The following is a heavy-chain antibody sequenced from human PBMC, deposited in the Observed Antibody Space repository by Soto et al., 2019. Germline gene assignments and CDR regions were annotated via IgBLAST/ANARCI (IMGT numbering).Heavy chain of an antibody. CDR1: GYTFTSYG. D-gene: IGHD2-2*01. J-gene: IGHJ5*02. CDR3: ARSLESYCSSTSCYGARGWFDP. V-gene: IGHV1-18*01. Sequence: ASVKVSCKASGYTFTSYGISWVRQAPGQGLEWMGWISAYNGNTNYAQKLQGRVPMTTDTSTSKAYMELRSLRSDDTAVYYCARSLESYCSSTSCYGARGWFDPWGQGTLVTVSS. CDR2: ISAYNGNT.